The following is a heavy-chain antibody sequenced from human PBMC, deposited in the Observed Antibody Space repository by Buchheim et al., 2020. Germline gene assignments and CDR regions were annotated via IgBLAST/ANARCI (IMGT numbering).Heavy chain of an antibody. CDR1: GGSVSSGSYY. V-gene: IGHV4-61*01. J-gene: IGHJ6*02. CDR2: IYYSGST. Sequence: QVQLQESGPGLVKPSETLSLTCTVSGGSVSSGSYYWSWIRQPPGKGLEWIGYIYYSGSTNYNPSLKSRVTISVDTSKNQVSLKVSSVTAADTAVYYCARESIVWNGGITCSWKCYYYYGMDVWGQGTT. D-gene: IGHD3-10*02. CDR3: ARESIVWNGGITCSWKCYYYYGMDV.